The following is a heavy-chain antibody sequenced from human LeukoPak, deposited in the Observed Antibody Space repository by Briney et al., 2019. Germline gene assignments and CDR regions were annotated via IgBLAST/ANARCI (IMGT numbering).Heavy chain of an antibody. D-gene: IGHD4-17*01. J-gene: IGHJ4*02. CDR2: MYSGGNT. CDR1: GFTVSSAY. V-gene: IGHV3-66*02. Sequence: GGSLRLSCAASGFTVSSAYLTWVRQAPGKGLKWVSTMYSGGNTYTADSVRGRFTISRDNSKNTLYLQMNTLRTEDTAVYYCARDPATVTSHFDYWGKGDLVTVSS. CDR3: ARDPATVTSHFDY.